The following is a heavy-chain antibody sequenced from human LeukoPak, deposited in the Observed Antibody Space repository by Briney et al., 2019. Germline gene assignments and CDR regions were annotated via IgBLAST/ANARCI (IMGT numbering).Heavy chain of an antibody. CDR2: ITSSGST. CDR3: ARNLPAADY. CDR1: QFTFSAYT. D-gene: IGHD2-2*01. Sequence: GGSLRLSCATSQFTFSAYTMNWVRQAPGKGLEWVSSITSSGSTYYADSVKGRFTISRDNAKNSLYLQMNSLRAEDTAVYYCARNLPAADYWGREPWSPSPQ. J-gene: IGHJ4*02. V-gene: IGHV3-69-1*01.